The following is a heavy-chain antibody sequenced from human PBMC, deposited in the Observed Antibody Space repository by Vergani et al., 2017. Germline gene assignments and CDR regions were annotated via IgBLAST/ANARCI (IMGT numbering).Heavy chain of an antibody. CDR3: ARQYSGCSSTSCLSQWFDP. CDR2: IYHSGST. D-gene: IGHD2-2*01. CDR1: GYSISSGYY. J-gene: IGHJ5*02. Sequence: QVQLQESGPGLVKPSETLSLTCAVSGYSISSGYYWGWIRQPPGKGLEWIGSIYHSGSTYYNPSLKSRVTISVDTSKNQFSLKLSSVTAADTAVYYCARQYSGCSSTSCLSQWFDPWGQGTLVTVSS. V-gene: IGHV4-38-2*01.